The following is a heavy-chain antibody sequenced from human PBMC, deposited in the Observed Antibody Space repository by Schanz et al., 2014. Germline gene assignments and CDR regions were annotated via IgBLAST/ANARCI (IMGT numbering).Heavy chain of an antibody. J-gene: IGHJ4*02. CDR1: GYTFAGHA. CDR3: ARDGEAAAGCDY. CDR2: INPSGGST. V-gene: IGHV1-46*03. Sequence: QVQLVQSGAEVKKPGASVKVSCQASGYTFAGHAVHWVRQAPGQGLEWMGIINPSGGSTSYAQKFQGRVTMTRDTSTSTVYMELSSLRSEDTAVYYCARDGEAAAGCDYWGQGTLVTDSS. D-gene: IGHD6-13*01.